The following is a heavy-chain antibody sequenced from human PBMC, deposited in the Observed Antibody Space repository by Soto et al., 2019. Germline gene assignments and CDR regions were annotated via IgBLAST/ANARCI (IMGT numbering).Heavy chain of an antibody. J-gene: IGHJ4*02. CDR2: ISNSGSTK. D-gene: IGHD5-12*01. V-gene: IGHV3-11*01. CDR1: GFTFSDYY. Sequence: QVQLVESGGDLVNPGGSLRLSCAASGFTFSDYYMSWIRQAPGKGLEWVAYISNSGSTKYYSDSVKGRFTISRDNAKNSLFLQMNSLGADDTAVYYCARESRIVATPQGYWGQGTLVTVSS. CDR3: ARESRIVATPQGY.